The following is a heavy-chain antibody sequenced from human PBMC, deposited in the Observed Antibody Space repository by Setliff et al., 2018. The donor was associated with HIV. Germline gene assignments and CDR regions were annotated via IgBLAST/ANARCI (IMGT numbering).Heavy chain of an antibody. V-gene: IGHV5-51*01. J-gene: IGHJ6*02. CDR3: ARHGYCSGTSCSEYYYYYGMDV. D-gene: IGHD2-2*03. CDR2: IYPGDSDT. CDR1: GYSFTNYW. Sequence: GESLKISCKGSGYSFTNYWIGWVRQMPGKGLEWMGVIYPGDSDTRYSPSFQGQVTISADKSISTAYLQWSSLKASDTAMYYCARHGYCSGTSCSEYYYYYGMDVWGQGTTVTVSS.